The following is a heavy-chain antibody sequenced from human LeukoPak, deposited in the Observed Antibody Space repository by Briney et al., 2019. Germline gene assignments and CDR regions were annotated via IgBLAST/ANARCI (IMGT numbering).Heavy chain of an antibody. CDR1: GFTFSGYW. J-gene: IGHJ3*01. Sequence: GGSLTLSCAASGFTFSGYWMTWVRQAPGKGLEWVANIKGDESKKYYVDSVKGRFTISRDNAKNSLYLQMNSLRAEETAVYYCARDSNPRGGYDAFDFWGQGTLVTVSS. V-gene: IGHV3-7*01. CDR3: ARDSNPRGGYDAFDF. CDR2: IKGDESKK. D-gene: IGHD3-10*01.